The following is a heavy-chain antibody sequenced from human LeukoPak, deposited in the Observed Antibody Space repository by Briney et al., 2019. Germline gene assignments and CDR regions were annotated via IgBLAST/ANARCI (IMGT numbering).Heavy chain of an antibody. J-gene: IGHJ5*02. CDR2: ISSSSSYI. D-gene: IGHD6-13*01. CDR3: ARETIADARFDP. Sequence: GGSLRLSCAASGFTFSSYSMNWVRQAPGKGLEWVSSISSSSSYIYYADSVKGRFTISRDNAKNSLYLQMNSLRSEDTAVYYCARETIADARFDPWGQGTLVTVSS. V-gene: IGHV3-21*01. CDR1: GFTFSSYS.